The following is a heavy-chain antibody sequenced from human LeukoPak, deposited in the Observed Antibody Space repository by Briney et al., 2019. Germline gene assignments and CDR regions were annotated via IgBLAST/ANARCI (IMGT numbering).Heavy chain of an antibody. D-gene: IGHD2-2*01. CDR1: GFSFSSHW. CDR3: ATQTYALFDY. Sequence: GGSLRLSCVASGFSFSSHWMSWVRQAPGKGLEWVGNIKQDGSDKYHADSVKGRFTISRDNAKNSLYLQISSLRAEDTAVYYCATQTYALFDYWGRGTLVTVSS. V-gene: IGHV3-7*03. CDR2: IKQDGSDK. J-gene: IGHJ4*02.